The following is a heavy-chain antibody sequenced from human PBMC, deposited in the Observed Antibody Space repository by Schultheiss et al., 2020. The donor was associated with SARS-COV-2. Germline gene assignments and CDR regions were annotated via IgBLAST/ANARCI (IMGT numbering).Heavy chain of an antibody. V-gene: IGHV3-23*01. Sequence: GESLKISCAASGFTFSSYAMSWVRQAPGKGLEWVSGISGRGTDTDYTDSVKGRFTISRDNSKNTLYLQMNSLRAEDTAVYYCAKDPYSSGSYFDYWGQGTLVTVSS. D-gene: IGHD1-26*01. J-gene: IGHJ4*02. CDR3: AKDPYSSGSYFDY. CDR2: ISGRGTDT. CDR1: GFTFSSYA.